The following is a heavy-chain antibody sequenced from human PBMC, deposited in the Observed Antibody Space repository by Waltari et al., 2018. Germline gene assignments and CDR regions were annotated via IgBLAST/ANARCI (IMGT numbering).Heavy chain of an antibody. CDR2: INTNTCNP. J-gene: IGHJ5*02. D-gene: IGHD2-8*01. CDR3: AGVS. Sequence: QVQFVQSGSELKKPGASVKISCKTSGYNFTTYPINWVRQAPGQGLEWMGWINTNTCNPTYGQGFTGRFVFSLDTSVRTAYVEISSLKDEDTAIYYCAGVSWGQGTLVTVSS. CDR1: GYNFTTYP. V-gene: IGHV7-4-1*02.